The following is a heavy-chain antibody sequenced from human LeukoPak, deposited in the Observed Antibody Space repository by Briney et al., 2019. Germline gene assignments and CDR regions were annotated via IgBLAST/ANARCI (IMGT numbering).Heavy chain of an antibody. CDR2: ISGSGGST. D-gene: IGHD2-15*01. J-gene: IGHJ1*01. CDR1: GFTFTNYW. V-gene: IGHV3-23*01. Sequence: GGSLRLSCVASGFTFTNYWMHWVRQAPGKGLEWVSAISGSGGSTYYADSVKGRFTVSRDNSENTLLLQMNSLRAEDTAMYYCAKDTDVVVPEYFQYWGQGTLVTVSS. CDR3: AKDTDVVVPEYFQY.